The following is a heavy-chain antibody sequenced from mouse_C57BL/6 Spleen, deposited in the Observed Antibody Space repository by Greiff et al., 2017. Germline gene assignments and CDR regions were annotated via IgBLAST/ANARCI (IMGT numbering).Heavy chain of an antibody. J-gene: IGHJ3*01. D-gene: IGHD1-1*02. CDR1: GFNIKDDC. V-gene: IGHV14-4*01. CDR3: TLWYPAWFAF. Sequence: VQLQESGAELVRPGASVKLSCTASGFNIKDDCMHWVKQRPEQGLEWIGWIDPENGDTEYASKFQGKATITADKSSNAAYLQLSSLTSEDTAVYYCTLWYPAWFAFWGKGTLVTVSA. CDR2: IDPENGDT.